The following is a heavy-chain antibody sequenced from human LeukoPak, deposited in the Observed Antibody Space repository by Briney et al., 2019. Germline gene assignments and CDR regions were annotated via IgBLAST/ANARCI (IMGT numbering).Heavy chain of an antibody. J-gene: IGHJ6*03. CDR2: INPNSGGT. Sequence: ASVKVSCKASGYTFTGYYMHWVRQAPGQGLEWMGWINPNSGGTNYAQKFQGRVTMTRDTSNNTVYMDLTRLIFDDTATYYCARDGVFRFEVGDVYYYYMDVWGKGTTVIISS. CDR3: ARDGVFRFEVGDVYYYYMDV. CDR1: GYTFTGYY. V-gene: IGHV1-2*02. D-gene: IGHD2-21*02.